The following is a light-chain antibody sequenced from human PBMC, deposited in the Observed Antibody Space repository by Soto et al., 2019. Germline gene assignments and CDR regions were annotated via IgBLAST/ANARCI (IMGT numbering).Light chain of an antibody. Sequence: IVLTQSPASLSLSPWERETLSCRASQSFITSLAWYQQKPGQAPRLLVYDASNRATGIPTRFSGSGSGTDFTFSVSNLEPEDFAVYYCQQHITWPLTFGGGTEVDIK. V-gene: IGKV3-11*01. CDR1: QSFITS. J-gene: IGKJ4*01. CDR2: DAS. CDR3: QQHITWPLT.